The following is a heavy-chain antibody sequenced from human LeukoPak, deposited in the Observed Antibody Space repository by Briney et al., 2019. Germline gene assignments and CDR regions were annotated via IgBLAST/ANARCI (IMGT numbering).Heavy chain of an antibody. D-gene: IGHD3-3*01. CDR2: ISSSSSYI. J-gene: IGHJ5*02. CDR3: PRAPYSNFWSGYSWVTWFAP. V-gene: IGHV3-21*01. CDR1: GFTFSSYS. Sequence: GGSLRLSCAASGFTFSSYSMNWVRQAPGKGLEWVSSISSSSSYIYYADSVKGRFTISRDNAKNSLYLQMNSLRAEDTAVYYCPRAPYSNFWSGYSWVTWFAPGGKEPWSPSPQ.